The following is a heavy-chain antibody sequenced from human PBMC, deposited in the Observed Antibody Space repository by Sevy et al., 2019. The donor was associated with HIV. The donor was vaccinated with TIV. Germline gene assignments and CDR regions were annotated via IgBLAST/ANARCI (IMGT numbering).Heavy chain of an antibody. J-gene: IGHJ4*01. Sequence: SETLSLTCSVSGGSITSYYWSWIRQPPGKGLEWIAYIYYSGSTNYNPSLKSRVTITVDTSKNQFSLKLSSVTAADTAVYYCARKNQYGYDYFDYWGHGTLVTVSS. CDR1: GGSITSYY. CDR2: IYYSGST. V-gene: IGHV4-59*01. CDR3: ARKNQYGYDYFDY. D-gene: IGHD5-18*01.